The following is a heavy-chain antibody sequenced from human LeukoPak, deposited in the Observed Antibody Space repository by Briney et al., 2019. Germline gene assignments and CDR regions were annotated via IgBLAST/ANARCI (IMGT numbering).Heavy chain of an antibody. Sequence: GGSLRLSCAASGFTFSDYYMSWIRQAPGKGLEWVSYISSSGSTIYYADSVKGRFTISRDNAKNSLYLQMNSLRAEDTAVYYCARENDISTGYSYYMDVWGKGTTVTISS. CDR1: GFTFSDYY. CDR2: ISSSGSTI. V-gene: IGHV3-11*01. D-gene: IGHD3-9*01. J-gene: IGHJ6*03. CDR3: ARENDISTGYSYYMDV.